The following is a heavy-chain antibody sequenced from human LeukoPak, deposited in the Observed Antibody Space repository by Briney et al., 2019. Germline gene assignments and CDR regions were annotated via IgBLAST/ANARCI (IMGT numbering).Heavy chain of an antibody. V-gene: IGHV3-7*01. CDR3: ARSKRLVRSGWWFDP. CDR2: IKQDGSEK. CDR1: GFTFSSYW. Sequence: GGSLRLSCAASGFTFSSYWMSWVRQAPGKGLEWVANIKQDGSEKYYVDSVKGRFTISRDNAKNSLYLQMNSLRAEDTAVYYCARSKRLVRSGWWFDPRGQGTLVTVSS. J-gene: IGHJ5*02. D-gene: IGHD6-13*01.